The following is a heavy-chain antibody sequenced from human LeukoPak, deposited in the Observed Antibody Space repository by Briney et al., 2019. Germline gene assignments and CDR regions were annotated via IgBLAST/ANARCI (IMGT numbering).Heavy chain of an antibody. CDR2: IRSKADSHAI. J-gene: IGHJ4*02. V-gene: IGHV3-73*01. CDR1: GFTFSGSA. CDR3: SRHLYSSAWYEEN. D-gene: IGHD6-19*01. Sequence: GGSLRLSCAASGFTFSGSAVHWVRQASGKGLGWVGHIRSKADSHAIAYAASVQGRFTISRDDSNNTAYLHMNSLKIEDAAVYFCSRHLYSSAWYEENWGQGTLVTVPS.